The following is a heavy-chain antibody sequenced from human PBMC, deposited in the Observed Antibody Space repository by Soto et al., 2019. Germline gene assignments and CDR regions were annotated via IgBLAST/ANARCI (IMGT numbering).Heavy chain of an antibody. J-gene: IGHJ3*02. D-gene: IGHD3-10*01. CDR2: IYYSGST. V-gene: IGHV4-59*08. CDR3: ARHISLYYYGSGSPYAFDI. CDR1: GGSISSYY. Sequence: SETLSLTCTVSGGSISSYYWSWIRQPPGKGLEWIGYIYYSGSTNYNPSLKSRVTISVDTSKNQFSLKLSSVTAADTAVYYCARHISLYYYGSGSPYAFDIWGQGTMVTVSS.